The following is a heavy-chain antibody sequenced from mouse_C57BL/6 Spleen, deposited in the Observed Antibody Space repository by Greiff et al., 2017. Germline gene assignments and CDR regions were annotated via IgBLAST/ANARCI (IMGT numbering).Heavy chain of an antibody. D-gene: IGHD2-3*01. CDR2: ISAGGSYT. J-gene: IGHJ3*01. Sequence: EVMLVESGGGLVKPGGSLKLSCAASGFTFSSYAMSWVRQTPVKRLEWVATISAGGSYTYYPDNVKGRVTISRDNANNNLYLQMSHLKSEDTAMCYCAGDGGGWFAYWGQGTLVTVSA. CDR3: AGDGGGWFAY. V-gene: IGHV5-4*03. CDR1: GFTFSSYA.